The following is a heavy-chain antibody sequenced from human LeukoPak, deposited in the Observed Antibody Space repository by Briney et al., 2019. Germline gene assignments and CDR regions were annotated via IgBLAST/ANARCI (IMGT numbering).Heavy chain of an antibody. Sequence: GGSLRLSCAASGFTFSSYAMSWVRQAPGKGLEWVSAISGSGGSTFYADSVKGRFTISRDNSKNTLYLQMNSLRAEDTAVYYCAKDHGMITFGGVIVPEYYFDYWGQGTLVTVSS. CDR3: AKDHGMITFGGVIVPEYYFDY. V-gene: IGHV3-23*01. CDR1: GFTFSSYA. J-gene: IGHJ4*02. CDR2: ISGSGGST. D-gene: IGHD3-16*02.